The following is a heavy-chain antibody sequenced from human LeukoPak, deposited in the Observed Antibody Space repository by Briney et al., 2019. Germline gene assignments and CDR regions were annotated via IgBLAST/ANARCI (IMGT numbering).Heavy chain of an antibody. J-gene: IGHJ4*02. CDR3: AKDSPSEGFVVVPAAMEVDY. Sequence: GGSLRLSCAASGFTFSSYAMSWVRQAPGKGLEWVSAISGSGGSTYYADSVKGRFTISRVNSKNTLYLQMNSLRAEDTAVYYCAKDSPSEGFVVVPAAMEVDYWGQGTLVTVSS. D-gene: IGHD2-2*01. CDR1: GFTFSSYA. CDR2: ISGSGGST. V-gene: IGHV3-23*01.